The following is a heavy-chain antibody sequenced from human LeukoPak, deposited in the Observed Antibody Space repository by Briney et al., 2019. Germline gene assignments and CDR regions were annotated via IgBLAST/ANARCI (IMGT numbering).Heavy chain of an antibody. CDR1: GFTFDDYA. V-gene: IGHV3-53*01. J-gene: IGHJ4*02. Sequence: GGSLRLSCAASGFTFDDYAMSWVRQAPGKGLEWVSVIYSGGSTYYADSVKGRFTISRDNSKNTLYLQMNSLRAEDTAVYYCARGWKAGTSYWGQGTLVTVSS. D-gene: IGHD6-13*01. CDR3: ARGWKAGTSY. CDR2: IYSGGST.